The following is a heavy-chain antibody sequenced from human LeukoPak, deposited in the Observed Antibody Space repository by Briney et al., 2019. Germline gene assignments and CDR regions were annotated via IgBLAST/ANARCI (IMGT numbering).Heavy chain of an antibody. V-gene: IGHV4-59*01. CDR2: IYYSGST. J-gene: IGHJ3*02. Sequence: PSETLSLTCTVSGGSISSYYWSWIRQPPGKGLEWIGYIYYSGSTNYNPSLKSRVTISVDTSKNQFSLKLSSVTAADAAVYYCAKLLAALPDTDIWGQGTMVTVSS. D-gene: IGHD6-13*01. CDR1: GGSISSYY. CDR3: AKLLAALPDTDI.